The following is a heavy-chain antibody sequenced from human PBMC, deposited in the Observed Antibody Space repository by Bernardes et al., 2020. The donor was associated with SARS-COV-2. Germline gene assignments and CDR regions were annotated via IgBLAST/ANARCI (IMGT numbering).Heavy chain of an antibody. CDR3: AKDNKIVATAIPQYFHR. J-gene: IGHJ1*01. CDR2: ISGTGGTT. V-gene: IGHV3-23*01. CDR1: GFTFSTYA. Sequence: GGSLRLSCEASGFTFSTYAMSWVRHSPRRGLEWVSSISGTGGTTYYGDSVQGRFIISRDNSKNILSLQMSSLRADDTATYYCAKDNKIVATAIPQYFHRWGQGTLVTVSS. D-gene: IGHD2-21*02.